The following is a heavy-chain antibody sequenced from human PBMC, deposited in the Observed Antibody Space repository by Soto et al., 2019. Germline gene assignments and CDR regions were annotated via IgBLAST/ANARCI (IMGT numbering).Heavy chain of an antibody. D-gene: IGHD5-18*01. Sequence: EVHLLESGGGLVQRGGSLRLSCTASGFTFSDYAMAWVRQAPGKGLEWVSTISGGSSVTYYADSVRGRFTISRDNAKNSLFLQMNSLRDEDTAVYYCARHGIQVSHDVWGQGTTVIVSS. CDR3: ARHGIQVSHDV. V-gene: IGHV3-48*02. CDR2: ISGGSSVT. J-gene: IGHJ6*02. CDR1: GFTFSDYA.